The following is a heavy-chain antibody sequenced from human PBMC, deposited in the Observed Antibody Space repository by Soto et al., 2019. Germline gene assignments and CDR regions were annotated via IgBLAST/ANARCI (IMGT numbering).Heavy chain of an antibody. CDR1: GGSFSGYY. V-gene: IGHV4-34*01. Sequence: SETLSLTCAVYGGSFSGYYWSWIRQPPGKGLEWIGEINHSGSTNYNPSLKSRVTISVDTSKNQFSLKLSSVTAADTAVYYCARGLVGGVAAAGANWFDPWGQGTLVT. CDR3: ARGLVGGVAAAGANWFDP. J-gene: IGHJ5*02. D-gene: IGHD6-13*01. CDR2: INHSGST.